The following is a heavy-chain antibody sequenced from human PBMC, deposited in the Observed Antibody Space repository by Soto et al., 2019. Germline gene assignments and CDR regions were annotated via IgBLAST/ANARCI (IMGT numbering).Heavy chain of an antibody. J-gene: IGHJ3*02. D-gene: IGHD1-26*01. Sequence: QVQLVESGGGVVQPGRSLRLSCAASGFTITNHAMHWVRQAPGKGLEWAAVLSYDGSNAYYADSVKGRFTISRDSPTNTLSLKMNSLGPEDTALYYCARDRIVGSQDGFNAFAIWGQGTMVTVSS. V-gene: IGHV3-30*04. CDR1: GFTITNHA. CDR2: LSYDGSNA. CDR3: ARDRIVGSQDGFNAFAI.